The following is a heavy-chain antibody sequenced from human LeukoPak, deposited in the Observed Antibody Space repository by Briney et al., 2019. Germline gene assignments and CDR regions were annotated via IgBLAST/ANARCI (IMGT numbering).Heavy chain of an antibody. V-gene: IGHV4-4*02. J-gene: IGHJ3*02. D-gene: IGHD4-17*01. CDR1: GGSISSSNW. CDR3: ASLYGDYNAQNAFDI. CDR2: IYHSGST. Sequence: SETLSLTCAVSGGSISSSNWWSWVRQPPGKGLEWIGEIYHSGSTNYNPSLKSRATISVDKSKNQFSLKLSSVTAADTAVYYCASLYGDYNAQNAFDIWGQGTMVTVSS.